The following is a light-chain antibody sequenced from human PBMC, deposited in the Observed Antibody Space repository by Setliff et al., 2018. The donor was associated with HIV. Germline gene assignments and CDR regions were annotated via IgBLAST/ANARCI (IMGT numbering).Light chain of an antibody. CDR2: DTS. CDR3: FLSYSGGRRV. Sequence: QAVVTQEPSLTVSPGGTVTLTCGCSTGAVTSGHYPYWFQQKPGQAPRTLIHDTSNKQSWTPARFSGSLLGGKAALTLSGAQPEDEAAYYCFLSYSGGRRVFGGGTQLTVL. CDR1: TGAVTSGHY. J-gene: IGLJ3*02. V-gene: IGLV7-46*01.